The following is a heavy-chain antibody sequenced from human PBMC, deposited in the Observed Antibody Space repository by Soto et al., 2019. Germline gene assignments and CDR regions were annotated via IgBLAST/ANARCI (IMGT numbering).Heavy chain of an antibody. V-gene: IGHV3-30*18. CDR2: ISDDGKNK. Sequence: QVQLVESGGGVVEPGRSLRLSCAASGFSFSGYGMHWVRQTPGKGLEWTAVISDDGKNKFYADSVKGRFTISRDNSRNTLSLQMDSLGAEDTAIYYCAKDIHRGNYHVGADSWGQGTLVTVSS. CDR3: AKDIHRGNYHVGADS. CDR1: GFSFSGYG. D-gene: IGHD3-10*02. J-gene: IGHJ4*02.